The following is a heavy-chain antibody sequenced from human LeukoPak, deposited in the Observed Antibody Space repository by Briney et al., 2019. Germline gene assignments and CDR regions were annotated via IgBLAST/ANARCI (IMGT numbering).Heavy chain of an antibody. CDR1: GGSISSYY. CDR3: ATLQSSGYDYSDY. CDR2: IYYSGYT. Sequence: SETLSLTCTVSGGSISSYYWSWIRQPPGKGLEWIGYIYYSGYTDYNPSLKSRVTMSVDTSKNQFSLKLSSVTAAHTAVYYCATLQSSGYDYSDYWGQGIQVTVSS. V-gene: IGHV4-59*08. J-gene: IGHJ4*02. D-gene: IGHD3-22*01.